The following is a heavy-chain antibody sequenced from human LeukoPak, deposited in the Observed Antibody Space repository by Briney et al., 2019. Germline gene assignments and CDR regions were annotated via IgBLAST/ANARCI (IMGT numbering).Heavy chain of an antibody. CDR2: IYHSGST. V-gene: IGHV4-38-2*02. Sequence: PSETLSLTCTVSGYSISSGYYWGWIRQPPGKGLEWIGSIYHSGSTYYNPTLKSRVTISVDTSKNQFSLKLGSVTAADTAVYFCARDVLRQQLGRGFDDWGQGTLVTVSS. CDR3: ARDVLRQQLGRGFDD. D-gene: IGHD6-13*01. J-gene: IGHJ4*02. CDR1: GYSISSGYY.